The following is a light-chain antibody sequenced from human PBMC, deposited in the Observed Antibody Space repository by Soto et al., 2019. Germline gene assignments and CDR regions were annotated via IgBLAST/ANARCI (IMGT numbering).Light chain of an antibody. V-gene: IGLV4-69*01. CDR1: SGHSSYA. J-gene: IGLJ3*02. Sequence: QSVLTQSPSASASLGASVKLTCTLSSGHSSYAIAWHQQQPEKGPRYLMKLNSDGSHSKGDGIPDRFSGSSSGAERYLTISSLQSAAEADYYCQTWGTGMGVFGGGTKLTVL. CDR3: QTWGTGMGV. CDR2: LNSDGSH.